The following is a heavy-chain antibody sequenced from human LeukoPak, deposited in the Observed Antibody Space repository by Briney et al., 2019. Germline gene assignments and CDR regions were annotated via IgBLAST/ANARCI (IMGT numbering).Heavy chain of an antibody. D-gene: IGHD3-9*01. CDR1: GFTFGDYA. CDR2: IRSKAYGGTT. V-gene: IGHV3-49*04. Sequence: PGRSLRLSCTASGFTFGDYAMSWVRQAPGKGLEWVGFIRSKAYGGTTEYAASVKGRFTISRDDSKSIAYLQMNSLKTEDTAVYYCTRDGYDILTGQWPRFDYWGQGTLVTVSS. J-gene: IGHJ4*02. CDR3: TRDGYDILTGQWPRFDY.